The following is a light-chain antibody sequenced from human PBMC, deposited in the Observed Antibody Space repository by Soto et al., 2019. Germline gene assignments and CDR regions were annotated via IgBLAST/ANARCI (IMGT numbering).Light chain of an antibody. V-gene: IGLV1-44*01. CDR3: ATWDYDLSGVV. J-gene: IGLJ2*01. CDR2: SNN. CDR1: SSNIGSTA. Sequence: QSVLTQPPSASGTPGQRVSISCSGGSSNIGSTAVDWYYQVPGTAPKLLIYSNNERPSGVPDRFSGSQSGTSASLAISGLQSEDEGDYFCATWDYDLSGVVFGGGTKLTVL.